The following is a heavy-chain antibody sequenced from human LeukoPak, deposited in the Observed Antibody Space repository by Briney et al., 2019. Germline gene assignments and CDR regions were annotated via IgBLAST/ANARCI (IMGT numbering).Heavy chain of an antibody. J-gene: IGHJ5*02. CDR3: ARVDYGDYFDP. CDR1: GFTVSSNY. D-gene: IGHD4-17*01. V-gene: IGHV3-53*01. Sequence: PGGSLRLSCAASGFTVSSNYMSWVRQAPGKGLEWVSVIYSGGSTYYADSVKGRFTISRDNAKNTLYLQMNSLRAEDTAVYYCARVDYGDYFDPWGQGTLVTVSS. CDR2: IYSGGST.